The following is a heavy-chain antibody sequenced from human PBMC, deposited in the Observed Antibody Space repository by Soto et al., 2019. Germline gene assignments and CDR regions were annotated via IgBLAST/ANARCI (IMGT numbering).Heavy chain of an antibody. J-gene: IGHJ4*02. CDR2: IYSGGST. CDR3: ASGANPSYY. CDR1: GFTVSRNY. Sequence: EVQLEESGGGLVQPGGSLRLSCVVSGFTVSRNYMSWVRQAPGKGLEWVSVIYSGGSTYYADSVKGRFTISRHNSKTTLHRQMNSLRARDTAVYYCASGANPSYYWGQGTLVTVSS. D-gene: IGHD1-26*01. V-gene: IGHV3-53*04.